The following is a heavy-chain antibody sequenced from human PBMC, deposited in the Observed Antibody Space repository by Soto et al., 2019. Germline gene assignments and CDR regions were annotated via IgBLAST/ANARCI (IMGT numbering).Heavy chain of an antibody. CDR2: IYYSGST. V-gene: IGHV4-59*01. Sequence: PSETLSLTCTVSGGSISSYCWSWIRQPPGKGLEWIGYIYYSGSTNYNPSLKSRVTISVDTSKNQFSLKLSSVTAADTAVYYCASSAAEDDILTGFDYWGQGTLVTVSS. J-gene: IGHJ4*02. CDR1: GGSISSYC. D-gene: IGHD3-9*01. CDR3: ASSAAEDDILTGFDY.